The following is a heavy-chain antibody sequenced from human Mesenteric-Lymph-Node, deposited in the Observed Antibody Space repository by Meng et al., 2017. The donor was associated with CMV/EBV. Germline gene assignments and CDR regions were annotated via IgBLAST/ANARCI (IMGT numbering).Heavy chain of an antibody. Sequence: ESLKISCTVSGGSVTSDSYYWSWIRQAPGKGLEWIGFMNYIGTTNYNPSLKSRVTISLDASKNHVSLGLTSVTAADTAVYYCARGRFFGDFHYWGQGSLVTVSS. CDR1: GGSVTSDSYY. CDR2: MNYIGTT. CDR3: ARGRFFGDFHY. D-gene: IGHD3-3*01. V-gene: IGHV4-61*03. J-gene: IGHJ4*02.